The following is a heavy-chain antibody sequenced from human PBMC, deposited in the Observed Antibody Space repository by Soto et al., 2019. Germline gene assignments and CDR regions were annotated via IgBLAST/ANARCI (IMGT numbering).Heavy chain of an antibody. Sequence: QVQLVESGGGVVQPGRSLRLSCAASGFTFSSYGIHWVRQAPGKGLEWVAVISDDGKKEYCADSVKGRSTMSRDNSKNTLYLQMSSLRPEDTAVYYCAKEGIQLWSAFDYWGQGTLVTVSS. D-gene: IGHD5-18*01. CDR2: ISDDGKKE. CDR3: AKEGIQLWSAFDY. CDR1: GFTFSSYG. V-gene: IGHV3-30*18. J-gene: IGHJ4*02.